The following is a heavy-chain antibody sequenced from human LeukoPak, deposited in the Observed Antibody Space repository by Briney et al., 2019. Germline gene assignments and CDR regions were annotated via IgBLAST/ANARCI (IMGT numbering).Heavy chain of an antibody. V-gene: IGHV3-7*01. Sequence: GGSLRLSCAASGFTFSSYWMSWVRQAPGKGLEWVANIRQDESEKYYVDSVKGRFTISRDNAKNSLYLQMNSLRVEDTAVYYCARSSITMVRGVIKSTTSWYHYYNMDVWGKGTTVTVSS. D-gene: IGHD3-10*01. CDR3: ARSSITMVRGVIKSTTSWYHYYNMDV. CDR2: IRQDESEK. CDR1: GFTFSSYW. J-gene: IGHJ6*03.